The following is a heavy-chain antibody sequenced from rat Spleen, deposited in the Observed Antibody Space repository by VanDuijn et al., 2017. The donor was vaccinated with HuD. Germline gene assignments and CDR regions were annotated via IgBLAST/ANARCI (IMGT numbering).Heavy chain of an antibody. D-gene: IGHD1-10*01. CDR1: GFTFSNYY. CDR2: ISTGGGNT. J-gene: IGHJ4*01. Sequence: EVQLVESDGGLVQPGKSLKLSCAASGFTFSNYYMAWVRQAPTKGLEWVASISTGGGNTYYRDSVKGRFTISRDNAKSSLYLQMNSLRSEDTATYYCTRGGNYALDAWGQGASVTVSS. CDR3: TRGGNYALDA. V-gene: IGHV5-25*01.